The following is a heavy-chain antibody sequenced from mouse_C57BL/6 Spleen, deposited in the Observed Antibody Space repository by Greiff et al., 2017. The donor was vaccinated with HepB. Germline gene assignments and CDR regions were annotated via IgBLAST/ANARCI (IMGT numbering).Heavy chain of an antibody. J-gene: IGHJ2*01. CDR3: AKERDYYGSRNYFDY. V-gene: IGHV1-82*01. CDR1: GYAFSSSW. CDR2: IYPGDGDT. D-gene: IGHD1-1*01. Sequence: QVQLQQSGPELVKPGASVKISCKASGYAFSSSWMNWVKQRPGKGLEWIGRIYPGDGDTNYNGKLKGKATLTADKSSSTAYMQLSSLTSEDSAVYFCAKERDYYGSRNYFDYWGQGTTLTVSS.